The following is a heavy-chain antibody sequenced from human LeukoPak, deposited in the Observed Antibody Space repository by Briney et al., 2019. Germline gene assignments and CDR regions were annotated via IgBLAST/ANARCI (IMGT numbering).Heavy chain of an antibody. Sequence: GASVKVSCKASGYTFSGNYMHWVRQATGQGLEWMGWMNPNSGNTGYAQKFQGRVTMTRNTSISTAYMELSSLRSEDTAVYYCARGSKVVVGATLYYYYYYYMDVWGKGTTVTISS. J-gene: IGHJ6*03. CDR3: ARGSKVVVGATLYYYYYYYMDV. V-gene: IGHV1-8*02. CDR2: MNPNSGNT. D-gene: IGHD1-26*01. CDR1: GYTFSGNY.